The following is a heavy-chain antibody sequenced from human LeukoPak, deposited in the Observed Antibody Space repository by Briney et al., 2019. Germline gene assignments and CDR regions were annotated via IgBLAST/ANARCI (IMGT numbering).Heavy chain of an antibody. CDR2: ISHSGGT. V-gene: IGHV4-34*01. Sequence: PSETLSLTCAVYGGSSSGYYWSWIRQPPGKGLEWIGEISHSGGTNNNPSLKGRVAISLDISKNQFSLSLRSVTAADTAVYYCARRVPRTSKGFFAFDIWGQGTMVIVSS. CDR3: ARRVPRTSKGFFAFDI. D-gene: IGHD2-15*01. CDR1: GGSSSGYY. J-gene: IGHJ3*02.